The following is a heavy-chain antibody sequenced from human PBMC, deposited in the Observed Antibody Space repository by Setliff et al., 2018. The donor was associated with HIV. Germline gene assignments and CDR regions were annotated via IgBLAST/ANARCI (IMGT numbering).Heavy chain of an antibody. CDR1: GYTFSNYD. J-gene: IGHJ4*02. CDR3: ARGPYYDSNGYHLSSDY. V-gene: IGHV1-8*02. CDR2: MNPNSGNT. D-gene: IGHD3-22*01. Sequence: ASVKVSCKASGYTFSNYDINWVRQATGQGLEWMAWMNPNSGNTGYAQKFQGRVTLTRDTSISTAYMELSSLRSEDTAVYYCARGPYYDSNGYHLSSDYWGQGTLVTVS.